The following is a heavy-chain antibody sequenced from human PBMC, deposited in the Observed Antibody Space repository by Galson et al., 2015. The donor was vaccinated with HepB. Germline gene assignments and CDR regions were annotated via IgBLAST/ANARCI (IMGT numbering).Heavy chain of an antibody. D-gene: IGHD5-12*01. CDR1: GYTFTSYS. Sequence: QSGAEVKKPGASVKVSCKASGYTFTSYSISWVRQAPGQGPEWMAWISAYNGHTNFAQKFQGRVTVTTDTSTSTVYMELRSLRADDTAVYYCGRGGYGGYALDYWGQGTLVTVSS. J-gene: IGHJ4*02. CDR3: GRGGYGGYALDY. V-gene: IGHV1-18*04. CDR2: ISAYNGHT.